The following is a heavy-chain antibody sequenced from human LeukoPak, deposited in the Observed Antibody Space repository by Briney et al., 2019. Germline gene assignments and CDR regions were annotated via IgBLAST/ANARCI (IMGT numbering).Heavy chain of an antibody. D-gene: IGHD6-19*01. Sequence: SETLSLTCTVSGGSISSSSYYWSWIRQPPGKGLEWIGYIYYSGSTNYNPSLKSRVTISVDTSKNQFSLKLSSVTAADTAVYYCAVSEYSSGWYDYWGQGTLVTVSS. J-gene: IGHJ4*02. CDR1: GGSISSSSYY. V-gene: IGHV4-61*01. CDR3: AVSEYSSGWYDY. CDR2: IYYSGST.